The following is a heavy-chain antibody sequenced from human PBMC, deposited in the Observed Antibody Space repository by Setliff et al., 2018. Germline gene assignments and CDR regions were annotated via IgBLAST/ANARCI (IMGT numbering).Heavy chain of an antibody. V-gene: IGHV4-39*01. CDR1: GGSFSTSSDY. Sequence: PSETLSLTCNVSGGSFSTSSDYWGWIRQPPGKGLEWIGSINYSGRNYYNPSLKSRVTIFADTSKNQFSLLLNSVTAADTALYYCAGQKYWSGYYGEGYYYYMDVWGKGTTVTVSS. D-gene: IGHD3-3*01. CDR3: AGQKYWSGYYGEGYYYYMDV. J-gene: IGHJ6*03. CDR2: INYSGRN.